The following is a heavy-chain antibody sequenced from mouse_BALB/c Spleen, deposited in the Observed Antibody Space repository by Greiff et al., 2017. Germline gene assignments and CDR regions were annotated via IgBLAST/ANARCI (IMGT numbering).Heavy chain of an antibody. Sequence: VQLQESGAELAKPGASVKMSCKASGYTFTSYWMHWVKQRPGQGLEWIGYINPSTGYTEYNQKFKDKATLTADKSSSTAYMQLSSLTSEDSAVYYGARGSGNPFAYWGQGTLVTVSA. CDR1: GYTFTSYW. CDR2: INPSTGYT. J-gene: IGHJ3*01. V-gene: IGHV1-7*01. D-gene: IGHD2-1*01. CDR3: ARGSGNPFAY.